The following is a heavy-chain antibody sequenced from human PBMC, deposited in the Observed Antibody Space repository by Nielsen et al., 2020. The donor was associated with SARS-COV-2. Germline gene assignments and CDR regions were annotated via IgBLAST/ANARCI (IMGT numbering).Heavy chain of an antibody. Sequence: GESLKISCAASGFTFSSYGMHWVRQAPGKGLEWVAVIWYDGSNKYYADSVKGRFTISRDNSKNTLYLQMNSLRAEDTAVYYCARDITPTGGGSSWSYWGQGTLVTVSS. V-gene: IGHV3-33*01. CDR3: ARDITPTGGGSSWSY. CDR1: GFTFSSYG. J-gene: IGHJ4*02. D-gene: IGHD6-13*01. CDR2: IWYDGSNK.